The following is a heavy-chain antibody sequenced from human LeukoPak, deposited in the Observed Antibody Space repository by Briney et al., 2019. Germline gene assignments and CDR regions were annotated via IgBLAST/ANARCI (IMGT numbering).Heavy chain of an antibody. CDR3: ARNNDFWSGYSLYNWFDP. Sequence: GESLKISCKGSGYSLTSYWIGWVRQMPGKGLEWMGIIYPGDSDTRYSPSFQGQVTISADKSISTAYLQWSSLKASDTAMYYCARNNDFWSGYSLYNWFDPWGQGTLVTVSS. CDR1: GYSLTSYW. D-gene: IGHD3-3*01. J-gene: IGHJ5*02. V-gene: IGHV5-51*01. CDR2: IYPGDSDT.